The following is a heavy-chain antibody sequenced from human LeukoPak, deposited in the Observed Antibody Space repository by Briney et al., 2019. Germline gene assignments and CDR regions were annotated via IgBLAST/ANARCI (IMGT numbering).Heavy chain of an antibody. V-gene: IGHV1-18*01. CDR2: ISTYNNINT. J-gene: IGHJ4*02. Sequence: GASVKVSCKASGYTFTTYDITWVRQAPGQGLEWMGWISTYNNINTNYAQKLQGRVTFTTDTSTTTAYMELRSLRSDDTAVYYCARGAGTSSSGIDYWGQGTLVAVSS. D-gene: IGHD2-2*01. CDR1: GYTFTTYD. CDR3: ARGAGTSSSGIDY.